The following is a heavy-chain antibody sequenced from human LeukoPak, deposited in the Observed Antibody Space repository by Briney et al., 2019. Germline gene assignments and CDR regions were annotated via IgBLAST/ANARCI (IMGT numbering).Heavy chain of an antibody. J-gene: IGHJ4*02. CDR3: ARIGPILGAAWVDY. D-gene: IGHD3-3*02. Sequence: KPSETLSLTCAVYGGSFSGYYWSWIRQPPGKGLEWIGEINHSGSTNYNPSLKSRVTISVDTSKNQFSLRLSSVTAVDTAVYYCARIGPILGAAWVDYWGQGTLVSVSS. CDR1: GGSFSGYY. V-gene: IGHV4-34*01. CDR2: INHSGST.